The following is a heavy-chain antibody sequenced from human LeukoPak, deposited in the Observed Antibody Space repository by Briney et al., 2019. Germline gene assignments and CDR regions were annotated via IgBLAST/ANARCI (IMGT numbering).Heavy chain of an antibody. CDR3: AKDFDVVATTYYYDY. CDR2: IRYDGSNK. D-gene: IGHD5-12*01. CDR1: GFTFSSYG. Sequence: GGSLRLSCAASGFTFSSYGMHWVRQAPAKGLEWVAFIRYDGSNKYYADSVKGRFTISRDNSKNTLYLQMNSLRAEDTAVYYCAKDFDVVATTYYYDYWGQGTLVTVSS. V-gene: IGHV3-30*02. J-gene: IGHJ4*02.